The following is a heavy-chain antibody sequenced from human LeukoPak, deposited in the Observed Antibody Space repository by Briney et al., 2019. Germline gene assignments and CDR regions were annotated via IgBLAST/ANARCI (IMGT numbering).Heavy chain of an antibody. D-gene: IGHD6-13*01. Sequence: SLXLSCAASGFTFSSYAMHWVRQAPGKGLEWVAVISYDGSNKYYADSVKGRFTISRDNSKNTLYLQMNSLRAEDTAVYYCAKELAAGGPQDYWGQGTLVTVSS. CDR2: ISYDGSNK. J-gene: IGHJ4*02. CDR3: AKELAAGGPQDY. CDR1: GFTFSSYA. V-gene: IGHV3-30-3*01.